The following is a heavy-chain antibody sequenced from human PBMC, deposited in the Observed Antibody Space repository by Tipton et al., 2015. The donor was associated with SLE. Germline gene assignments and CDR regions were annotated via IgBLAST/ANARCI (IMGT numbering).Heavy chain of an antibody. D-gene: IGHD2/OR15-2a*01. V-gene: IGHV1-2*06. CDR2: INPNSGGT. Sequence: QSGPEVKKPGASVKVSCKASGYTFSGHYMHWVRQAPGQGLEWMGHINPNSGGTNYAQKFQGRVTMTRDTSISTAYMELNRLRSDDTAVYYCAITLLEYSTSFDPWGQGTLVTVSS. CDR1: GYTFSGHY. CDR3: AITLLEYSTSFDP. J-gene: IGHJ5*02.